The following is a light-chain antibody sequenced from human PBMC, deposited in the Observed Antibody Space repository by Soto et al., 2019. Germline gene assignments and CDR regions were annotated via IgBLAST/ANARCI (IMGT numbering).Light chain of an antibody. CDR1: SGHSSYI. Sequence: QPVLTQSSSASASLGSSVKLTCTQSSGHSSYIIAWHHQQPGNAPRYLMKLEGSGSYNKGSGVPDRFSGSSSGADRYLTISNLEFEDEANYYCVTWDSNTRVFGGGTKLTVL. CDR2: LEGSGSY. CDR3: VTWDSNTRV. J-gene: IGLJ2*01. V-gene: IGLV4-60*02.